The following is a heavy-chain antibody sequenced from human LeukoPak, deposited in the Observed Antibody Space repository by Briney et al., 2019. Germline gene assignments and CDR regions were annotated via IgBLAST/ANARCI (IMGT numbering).Heavy chain of an antibody. Sequence: GESLKIFCKGSGFSFSNYWIAWGRQMPGKGLEWMGIIYPGDSDTRYSPSLQGQVTISAEKSISTAYLQWSSLKASDTAMYYCATGYSFDYWGQGTLVTASS. D-gene: IGHD5-18*01. V-gene: IGHV5-51*01. CDR2: IYPGDSDT. CDR3: ATGYSFDY. CDR1: GFSFSNYW. J-gene: IGHJ4*02.